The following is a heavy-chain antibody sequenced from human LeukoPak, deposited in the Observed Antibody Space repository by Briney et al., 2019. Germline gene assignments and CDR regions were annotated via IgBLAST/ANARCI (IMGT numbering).Heavy chain of an antibody. Sequence: GASVKVSCKASGYTFTSYGISWVRQAPGQGLEWMGWISAYNGNTNYAQKLQGRVTMTRNTSISTAYMELSSLRSEDTAVYYCARNSDYWGQGTLVTVSS. CDR2: ISAYNGNT. CDR1: GYTFTSYG. D-gene: IGHD5-18*01. CDR3: ARNSDY. V-gene: IGHV1-18*01. J-gene: IGHJ4*02.